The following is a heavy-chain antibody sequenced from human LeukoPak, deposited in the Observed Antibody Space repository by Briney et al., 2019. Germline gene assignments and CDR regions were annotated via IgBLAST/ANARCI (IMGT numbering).Heavy chain of an antibody. J-gene: IGHJ5*02. CDR3: ARALYGSGSYYKAHWFDP. CDR1: GGSFSGYY. CDR2: INHSGST. V-gene: IGHV4-34*01. D-gene: IGHD3-10*01. Sequence: SETLSLTCAVYGGSFSGYYWSWTRQPPGKGLEWIGEINHSGSTNYNPSLKSRVTISVDTSKNQFSLKLSSVTAADTAVYYCARALYGSGSYYKAHWFDPWGQGTLVTVSS.